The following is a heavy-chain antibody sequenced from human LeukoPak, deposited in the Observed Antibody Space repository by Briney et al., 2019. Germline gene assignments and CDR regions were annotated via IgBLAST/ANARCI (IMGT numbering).Heavy chain of an antibody. D-gene: IGHD2-8*01. CDR2: ISRDGRAT. Sequence: PGESLNISCVASGFTFDDYSFHWVRQAPGKGLEWLSHISRDGRATYYADSVKGRFTIPRDNSKNSLYLQMNSLRTEDTALYYCTKDRYCTTTFCPLDYWGQGTLVTVSS. CDR3: TKDRYCTTTFCPLDY. V-gene: IGHV3-43*01. J-gene: IGHJ4*02. CDR1: GFTFDDYS.